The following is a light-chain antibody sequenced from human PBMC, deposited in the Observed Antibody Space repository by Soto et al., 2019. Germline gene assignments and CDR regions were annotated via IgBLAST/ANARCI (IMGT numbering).Light chain of an antibody. V-gene: IGLV2-14*01. J-gene: IGLJ2*01. CDR2: EAA. Sequence: QSALTQPASVSGSPGQSITISCTGTSDDIGANNYVSWYQHHPGKAPKILIYEAANRPSGISHRFSGSKSGNTASLTISGLQAEDEADFCTSYTSASTLVFGGGTKLTVL. CDR3: TSYTSASTLV. CDR1: SDDIGANNY.